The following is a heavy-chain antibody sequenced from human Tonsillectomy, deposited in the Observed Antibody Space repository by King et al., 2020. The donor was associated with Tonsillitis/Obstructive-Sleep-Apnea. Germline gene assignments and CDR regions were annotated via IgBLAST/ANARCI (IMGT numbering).Heavy chain of an antibody. CDR3: ARDAGHCSSTSCYGPPPFDY. CDR2: INAGNGNT. J-gene: IGHJ4*02. Sequence: QLVQSGAEVKKPGASVKVSCKASGYTFTSYVMHWVRQAPGQGLEWMGWINAGNGNTKYSQKFQDRVTITRDTSASTAYMELSSLRSEDTAVYYCARDAGHCSSTSCYGPPPFDYWGQGTLVTVSS. V-gene: IGHV1-3*01. CDR1: GYTFTSYV. D-gene: IGHD2-2*01.